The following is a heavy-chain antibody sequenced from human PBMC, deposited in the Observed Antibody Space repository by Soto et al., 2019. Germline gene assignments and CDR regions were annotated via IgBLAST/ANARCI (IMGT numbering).Heavy chain of an antibody. V-gene: IGHV3-23*01. CDR1: GFTFSSYA. CDR3: AKSRELRSKDLLYYFDY. J-gene: IGHJ4*02. CDR2: ISGSGGST. D-gene: IGHD1-26*01. Sequence: HPGGSLRLSCAASGFTFSSYAMSWVRQAPGKWLEWVSAISGSGGSTYYADSVKGRFTISRDNSKNTLYLQMNSLRAEDTAVYYCAKSRELRSKDLLYYFDYWGQGXLVTVYS.